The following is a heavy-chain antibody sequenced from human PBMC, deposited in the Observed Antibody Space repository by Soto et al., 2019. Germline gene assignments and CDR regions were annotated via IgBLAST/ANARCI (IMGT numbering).Heavy chain of an antibody. J-gene: IGHJ4*02. CDR3: ARTAGYFDY. V-gene: IGHV6-1*01. CDR1: GDSVSNNNAA. CDR2: TYYRSRWYN. Sequence: SQPLALTCAISGDSVSNNNAAWNWIRQSPSRGLEWLGRTYYRSRWYNDYAVSVKSRITINPDPSKNQFSLQLNFVTLEDTAIYYCARTAGYFDYWGQGTLVTVS. D-gene: IGHD6-25*01.